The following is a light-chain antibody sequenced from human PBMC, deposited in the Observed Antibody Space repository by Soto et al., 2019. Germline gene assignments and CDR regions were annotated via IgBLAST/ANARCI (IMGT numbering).Light chain of an antibody. CDR1: SSDVGTYKY. V-gene: IGLV2-8*01. Sequence: QSALTQPPSASGSPGQSVTISCTGTSSDVGTYKYVSWYQQHPGKAPKLMIYEVSKRPSGVPDRFSGSKSGNTASLTVSGLQAEDEADYYCSSYANNNNFKFGFGTGTKVTVL. CDR2: EVS. CDR3: SSYANNNNFKFG. J-gene: IGLJ1*01.